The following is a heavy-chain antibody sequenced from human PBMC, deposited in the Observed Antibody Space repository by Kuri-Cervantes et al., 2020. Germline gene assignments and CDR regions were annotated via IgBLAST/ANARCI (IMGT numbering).Heavy chain of an antibody. V-gene: IGHV1-3*01. J-gene: IGHJ4*02. CDR2: INAGNGNT. D-gene: IGHD5-18*01. Sequence: ASVKVSCKASGYTFTSYAMHWVRQAPGQRLEWMGWINAGNGNTKYSQKFQGRVTITRDTSASTAYMGLSSLRSEDTAVYYCARGYSYGYLVDYWGQGTLVTVSS. CDR3: ARGYSYGYLVDY. CDR1: GYTFTSYA.